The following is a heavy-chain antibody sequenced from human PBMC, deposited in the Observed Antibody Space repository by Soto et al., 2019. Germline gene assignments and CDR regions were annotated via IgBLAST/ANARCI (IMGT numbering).Heavy chain of an antibody. V-gene: IGHV3-30-3*01. CDR3: ARDASYLYGDYNYYYYGMDV. D-gene: IGHD4-17*01. CDR2: ISYDGSNK. Sequence: PGGSLRLSCAASGFTFSSYAMHWVRQAPGKGLEWVAVISYDGSNKYYADSVKGRFTISRDNSKNTLYLQMNSLRAEDTAVYYCARDASYLYGDYNYYYYGMDVWGQGTTVTVSS. J-gene: IGHJ6*02. CDR1: GFTFSSYA.